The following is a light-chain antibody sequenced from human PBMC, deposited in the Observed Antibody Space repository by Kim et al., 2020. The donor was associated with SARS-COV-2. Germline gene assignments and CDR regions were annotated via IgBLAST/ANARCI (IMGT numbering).Light chain of an antibody. Sequence: EIVMTQSPATLSVSPGERATLSCRASQSVSSNLAWYQQKPRQAPRLLLYGASTRATGVPARFSGSGSGTEFTLTISSLQSEDSAVYYCQQFYNWPPITFGQGTRLEIK. J-gene: IGKJ5*01. V-gene: IGKV3-15*01. CDR3: QQFYNWPPIT. CDR2: GAS. CDR1: QSVSSN.